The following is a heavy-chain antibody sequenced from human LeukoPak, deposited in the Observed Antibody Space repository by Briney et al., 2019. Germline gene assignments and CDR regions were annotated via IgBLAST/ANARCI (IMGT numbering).Heavy chain of an antibody. Sequence: SETLSLTCTVSGGSISSYYWSWIRQPPGNGLEWIGYIYYSGSTNYNPSLKSRVTISVDTSKNQFSLKLSSVTAADTAVYYCARPVCSGGSCYQHPWYFDLWGRGTLVTVSS. CDR3: ARPVCSGGSCYQHPWYFDL. D-gene: IGHD2-15*01. J-gene: IGHJ2*01. CDR1: GGSISSYY. V-gene: IGHV4-59*08. CDR2: IYYSGST.